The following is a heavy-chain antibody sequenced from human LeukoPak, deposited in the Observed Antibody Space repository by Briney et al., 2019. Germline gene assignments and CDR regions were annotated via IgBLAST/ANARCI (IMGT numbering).Heavy chain of an antibody. J-gene: IGHJ4*02. D-gene: IGHD6-19*01. CDR2: TNHSGST. Sequence: PSETLSLTCAVYGGSFSGYYWSWIRQPPGKGLEWIGETNHSGSTNYNPSLKSRVTISVDTSKNQYSLKLSSVTAADTAVYYCARDGVAGGFDYWGQGTLVTVSS. CDR3: ARDGVAGGFDY. V-gene: IGHV4-34*01. CDR1: GGSFSGYY.